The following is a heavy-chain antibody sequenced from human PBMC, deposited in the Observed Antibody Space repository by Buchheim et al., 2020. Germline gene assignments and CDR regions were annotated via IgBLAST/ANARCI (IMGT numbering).Heavy chain of an antibody. CDR2: ISYDGSNK. Sequence: QVQLVESGGGLVKPGGSLRLSCAASGFTFSSYAMHWVRQAPGKGLEWVAVISYDGSNKYYADSVKGRFTISRDNSKNTLYLQMNSLRAEDTAVYYCARGDITMIVVVIGIDYWGQGTL. CDR1: GFTFSSYA. CDR3: ARGDITMIVVVIGIDY. V-gene: IGHV3-30-3*01. J-gene: IGHJ4*02. D-gene: IGHD3-22*01.